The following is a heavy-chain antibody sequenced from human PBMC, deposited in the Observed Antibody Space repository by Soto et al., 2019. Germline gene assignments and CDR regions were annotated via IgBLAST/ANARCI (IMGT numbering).Heavy chain of an antibody. Sequence: GESLKISCQTSGYIFTRHWIGWVRQMPGKGLEWLGIIYPGDSDTRYSPPFQGQVTISADKSISTAYLQWSSLKASDTAMYYCARTGSGYSYGFADVWGQGTTVTVSS. CDR2: IYPGDSDT. D-gene: IGHD5-18*01. J-gene: IGHJ6*02. CDR1: GYIFTRHW. V-gene: IGHV5-51*01. CDR3: ARTGSGYSYGFADV.